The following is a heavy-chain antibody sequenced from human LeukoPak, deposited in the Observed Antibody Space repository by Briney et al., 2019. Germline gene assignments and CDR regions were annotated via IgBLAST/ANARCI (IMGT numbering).Heavy chain of an antibody. V-gene: IGHV3-33*01. Sequence: GGSLRLSCAASGFTFSSYGMHWVRQAPGKGLEWVAVIWYDGSNKFYADSVKGRFTISRGNSKNTLYLQMHSLRAEDTAVYYCAREYSAGWFDPWGQGTLVTVSS. CDR3: AREYSAGWFDP. J-gene: IGHJ5*02. CDR2: IWYDGSNK. CDR1: GFTFSSYG. D-gene: IGHD6-13*01.